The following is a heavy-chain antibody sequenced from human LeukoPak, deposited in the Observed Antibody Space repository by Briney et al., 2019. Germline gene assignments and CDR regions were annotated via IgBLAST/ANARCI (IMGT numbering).Heavy chain of an antibody. D-gene: IGHD6-13*01. CDR3: ATWSSSWSAFDL. CDR1: GYTFTGYY. J-gene: IGHJ3*01. V-gene: IGHV1-2*02. CDR2: INPKSGGT. Sequence: GASVKVSCKASGYTFTGYYMHWVRQAPGQGLEWMGWINPKSGGTNYEQKFQGRVTMTRDTSITTACMELSRLRSDDTAVYYCATWSSSWSAFDLWGQGTMVAVSS.